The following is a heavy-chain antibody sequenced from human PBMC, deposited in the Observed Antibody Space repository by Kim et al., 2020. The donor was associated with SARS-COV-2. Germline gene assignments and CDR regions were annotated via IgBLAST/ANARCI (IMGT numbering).Heavy chain of an antibody. V-gene: IGHV3-23*01. J-gene: IGHJ6*02. CDR3: AKGRDKTKYGMDV. CDR1: GFTFSSYA. D-gene: IGHD2-21*01. Sequence: GGSLRLSCATSGFTFSSYAMTWVRQSPGKGLEWVSSISDSGARTYYTDSVKGRFTISRDNSGDTLYLQMDSLRVEDTALYYCAKGRDKTKYGMDVRGQGTTVTVSS. CDR2: ISDSGART.